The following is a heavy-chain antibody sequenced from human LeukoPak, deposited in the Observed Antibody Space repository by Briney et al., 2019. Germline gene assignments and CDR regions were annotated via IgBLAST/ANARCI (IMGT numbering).Heavy chain of an antibody. CDR3: AKGRSSGWYNYFDY. CDR2: ISGSGGST. J-gene: IGHJ4*02. CDR1: GFTLRSSD. D-gene: IGHD6-19*01. V-gene: IGHV3-23*01. Sequence: GGSLRLSCAASGFTLRSSDMNWIRQAPGKGLEWVSAISGSGGSTYYADSVKGRFTISRDNSKNTLYLQMNSLRAEDTAVYYCAKGRSSGWYNYFDYWGQGTLVTVSS.